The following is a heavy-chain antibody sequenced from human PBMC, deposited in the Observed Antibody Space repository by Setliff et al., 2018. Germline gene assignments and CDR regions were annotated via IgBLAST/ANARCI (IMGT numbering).Heavy chain of an antibody. V-gene: IGHV4-4*02. CDR2: GIT. D-gene: IGHD4-17*01. CDR1: GVSISTSNW. Sequence: KTSETLSLTCAVSGVSISTSNWWSWVRQPPGKGLEWIGEGITNYNPSLKSRVSISVDKSKNQVSLKLNSVTAADTAVYYCGRDTHTPTVTTRGDYWGQGTLVTVSS. J-gene: IGHJ4*02. CDR3: GRDTHTPTVTTRGDY.